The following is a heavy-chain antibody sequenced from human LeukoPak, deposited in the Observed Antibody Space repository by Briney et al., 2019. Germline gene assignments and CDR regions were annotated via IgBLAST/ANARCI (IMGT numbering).Heavy chain of an antibody. CDR3: ARDRPSTYYYDSSGYYYFDY. V-gene: IGHV3-11*04. D-gene: IGHD3-22*01. CDR1: GFTFSDYY. Sequence: GGSLRLSCAASGFTFSDYYMSWIRQAPGKGLEWVSYISSSGSTIYYADSVKGRFTISRDNAKNSLYLQMNSLRAEDTAVYYCARDRPSTYYYDSSGYYYFDYWGQGTLVTVSS. CDR2: ISSSGSTI. J-gene: IGHJ4*02.